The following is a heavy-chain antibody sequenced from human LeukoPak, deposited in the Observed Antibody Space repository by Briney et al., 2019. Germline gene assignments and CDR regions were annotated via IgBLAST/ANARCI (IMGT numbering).Heavy chain of an antibody. J-gene: IGHJ4*02. CDR3: ARGRGPGAKGYDY. Sequence: PGGSLRLSCAASGFTFSNYAMHWVRQAPGKGLEYVSAINSNGGSTYYANSVKARFTISTDNSKNTLYLQMGSLRVEDMAVYYCARGRGPGAKGYDYCGQGTLVTVSS. CDR1: GFTFSNYA. CDR2: INSNGGST. V-gene: IGHV3-64*01. D-gene: IGHD1-26*01.